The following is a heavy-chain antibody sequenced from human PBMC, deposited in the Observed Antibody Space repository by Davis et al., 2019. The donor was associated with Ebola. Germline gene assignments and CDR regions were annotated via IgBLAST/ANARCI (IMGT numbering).Heavy chain of an antibody. J-gene: IGHJ4*02. CDR3: AKGGPRRYDILTGYYCDY. V-gene: IGHV3-13*01. Sequence: GESLKISCAASGFTFSNYDMHWVRQATGKGLEWVSVIGTAGDTYYPGSVKGRFTISRDNSKTTLYLQMNSLRAEDTAVYYCAKGGPRRYDILTGYYCDYWGQGTLVTVSS. CDR2: IGTAGDT. CDR1: GFTFSNYD. D-gene: IGHD3-9*01.